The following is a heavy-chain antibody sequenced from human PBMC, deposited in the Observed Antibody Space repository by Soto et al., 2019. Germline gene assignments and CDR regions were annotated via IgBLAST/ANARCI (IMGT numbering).Heavy chain of an antibody. V-gene: IGHV4-31*03. Sequence: QVQLQESGPRLVKPAQTLSLTCTVSGASMRTGGYYWSWIRQHPGKGLEWIGYTLYSGRTHYNPSLQSRVTIAVDTSKNQFPLNLTSVTAADTAVYLCARDAPPFDYWGQGILVTVSS. CDR3: ARDAPPFDY. J-gene: IGHJ4*02. CDR1: GASMRTGGYY. CDR2: TLYSGRT.